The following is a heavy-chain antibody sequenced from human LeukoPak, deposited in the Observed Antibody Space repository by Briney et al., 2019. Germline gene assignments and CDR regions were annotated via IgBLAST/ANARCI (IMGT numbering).Heavy chain of an antibody. V-gene: IGHV3-30*04. CDR2: VSYDGGNK. Sequence: GGSLRLSCAASGFTFSSYPMHWVRQAPGKGLEWVTLVSYDGGNKYYADSVKGRFTISRDNSKNTLYLQMNSLRPEDTAVYYCARRRSDSGDSEEMGMWGEGTLVTVSS. D-gene: IGHD4-17*01. J-gene: IGHJ4*02. CDR1: GFTFSSYP. CDR3: ARRRSDSGDSEEMGM.